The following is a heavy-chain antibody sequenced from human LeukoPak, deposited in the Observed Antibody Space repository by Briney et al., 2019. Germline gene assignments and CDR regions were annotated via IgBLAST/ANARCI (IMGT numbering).Heavy chain of an antibody. J-gene: IGHJ3*02. CDR3: ARGPLTRDGYHDAFDI. D-gene: IGHD5-24*01. CDR2: IIPILGIA. CDR1: GGTFSSYA. Sequence: GASVKVSCKASGGTFSSYAISWVRQAPGQGLEWMGRIIPILGIANYAQKFQGRVTITADKSTSTAYMELSSLRSEDTAVYYCARGPLTRDGYHDAFDIWGQGTMVTVSS. V-gene: IGHV1-69*04.